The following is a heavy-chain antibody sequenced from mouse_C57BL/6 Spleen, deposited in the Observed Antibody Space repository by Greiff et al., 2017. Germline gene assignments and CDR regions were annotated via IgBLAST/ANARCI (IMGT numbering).Heavy chain of an antibody. Sequence: VQLQQSGPELVKPGASVKISCKASGYSFTGYYMNWVKQSPEKSLEWIGEINPSTGGTTYNQKFKAKATVTVDKSSSTAYMQLKSLTSEDSAVYYCARSSSGGYFDYWGQGTTLTVSS. V-gene: IGHV1-42*01. CDR1: GYSFTGYY. CDR2: INPSTGGT. CDR3: ARSSSGGYFDY. D-gene: IGHD3-2*02. J-gene: IGHJ2*01.